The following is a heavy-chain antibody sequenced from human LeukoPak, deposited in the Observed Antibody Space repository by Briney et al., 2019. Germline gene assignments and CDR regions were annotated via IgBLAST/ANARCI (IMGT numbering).Heavy chain of an antibody. J-gene: IGHJ4*02. Sequence: ASVKVSCKASGYTFTIYGITWVRQAPGQGLEWMGWISPYNGNTKYLQKFQGRVTMTTDTSTSTASMEVRSLRSDDTAVYYCAREESIGRYQFLHEYWGQGTLVTVSS. CDR2: ISPYNGNT. V-gene: IGHV1-18*01. D-gene: IGHD1-26*01. CDR3: AREESIGRYQFLHEY. CDR1: GYTFTIYG.